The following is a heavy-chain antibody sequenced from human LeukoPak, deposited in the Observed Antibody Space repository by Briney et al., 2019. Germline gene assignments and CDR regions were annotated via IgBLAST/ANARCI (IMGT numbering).Heavy chain of an antibody. J-gene: IGHJ4*02. CDR2: ISSSSGYI. Sequence: GGSLRLSCAASGFTFSSYSMNWVRQAPGKGLEWVSSISSSSGYIYYADSVKGRFTISRDNAKNSLYLQMNSLRAEDTAVYYCARDFFSWKTMEIDYWGQGTLVTVSS. CDR1: GFTFSSYS. V-gene: IGHV3-21*01. CDR3: ARDFFSWKTMEIDY. D-gene: IGHD3-10*01.